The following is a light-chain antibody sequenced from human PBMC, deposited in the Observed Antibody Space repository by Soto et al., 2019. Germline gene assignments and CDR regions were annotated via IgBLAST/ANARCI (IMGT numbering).Light chain of an antibody. Sequence: IQITQSPSSPSSSFGDRVTITFRASQGIRNDLGWYQQKPGKAPKRLIYAASSLQGGVSSRFSGSGSGTDFTLTITTLQPEDFATYYCQQAYSAPWTFGQGTKVDIK. V-gene: IGKV1-39*01. CDR3: QQAYSAPWT. J-gene: IGKJ1*01. CDR1: QGIRND. CDR2: AAS.